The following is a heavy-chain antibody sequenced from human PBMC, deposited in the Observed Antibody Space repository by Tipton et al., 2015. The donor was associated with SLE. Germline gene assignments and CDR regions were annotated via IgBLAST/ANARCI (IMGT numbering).Heavy chain of an antibody. CDR1: GYSISSGYY. CDR3: ARVWGIAAASR. CDR2: IYHSGST. D-gene: IGHD6-13*01. Sequence: TLSLTCTVSGYSISSGYYWGWIRQPPGKGLEWIGSIYHSGSTYYNPPLKSRVTISVDTSKNQFSLKLSSVTAADTAVYYCARVWGIAAASRWGQGTLVTVSS. V-gene: IGHV4-38-2*02. J-gene: IGHJ4*02.